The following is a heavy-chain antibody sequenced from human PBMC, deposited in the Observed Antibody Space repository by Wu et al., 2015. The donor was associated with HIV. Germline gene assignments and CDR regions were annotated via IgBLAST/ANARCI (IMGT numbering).Heavy chain of an antibody. Sequence: QVQLVQSGVEVKKPGSSVKVSCKASGGTFSSYAISWVRQAPGQGLEWMGGIIPIFGTTNYAQKFQDRVTITADESTSTSSMELSNLRSEDTAVYYCARAAYCGTFCYSFFDHWGQGTPVTVST. V-gene: IGHV1-69*01. CDR3: ARAAYCGTFCYSFFDH. D-gene: IGHD2-21*01. J-gene: IGHJ4*02. CDR2: IIPIFGTT. CDR1: GGTFSSYA.